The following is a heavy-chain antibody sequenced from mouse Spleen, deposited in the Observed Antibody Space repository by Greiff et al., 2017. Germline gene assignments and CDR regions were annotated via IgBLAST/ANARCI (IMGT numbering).Heavy chain of an antibody. Sequence: EVKVVESGGGLVQPGGSLKLSCATSGFTFSDYYMYWVRQTPEKRLEWVAYISNGGGSTYSPDTVKGRFTISRDNAKNTLYLQMSRLKSEDTAMYYCARRNWAFDYWGQGTTLTVSS. CDR1: GFTFSDYY. J-gene: IGHJ2*01. V-gene: IGHV5-12*02. CDR3: ARRNWAFDY. D-gene: IGHD4-1*01. CDR2: ISNGGGST.